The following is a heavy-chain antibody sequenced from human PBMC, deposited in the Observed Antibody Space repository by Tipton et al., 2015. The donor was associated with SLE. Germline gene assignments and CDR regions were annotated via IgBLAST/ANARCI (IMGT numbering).Heavy chain of an antibody. Sequence: QLVQSGAEVKKPGASVKVSCKASGYTFTTYGISWVRQAPGQGLEWMGWISANNGNTNYAQKLQGRVTMTTDTSTSTAYMELRSLRSDDTAVYYCASYCSGVSRYSGFDYWGQGTLVTVSS. J-gene: IGHJ4*02. CDR3: ASYCSGVSRYSGFDY. CDR1: GYTFTTYG. D-gene: IGHD2-15*01. V-gene: IGHV1-18*04. CDR2: ISANNGNT.